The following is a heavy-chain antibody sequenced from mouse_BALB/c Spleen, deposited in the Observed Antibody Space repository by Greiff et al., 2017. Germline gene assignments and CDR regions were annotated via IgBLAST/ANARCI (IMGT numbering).Heavy chain of an antibody. D-gene: IGHD1-1*01. CDR1: GYTFTSYY. J-gene: IGHJ2*01. V-gene: IGHV1S81*02. CDR3: TRGRDYYGSSEDFDY. CDR2: INPSNGGT. Sequence: VQLQQSGAELVKPGASVKLSCKASGYTFTSYYMYWVKQRPGQGLEWIGEINPSNGGTNFNEKFKSKATLTVDKSSSTAYMQLSSLTSEDSAVYYCTRGRDYYGSSEDFDYWGQGTTLTVSS.